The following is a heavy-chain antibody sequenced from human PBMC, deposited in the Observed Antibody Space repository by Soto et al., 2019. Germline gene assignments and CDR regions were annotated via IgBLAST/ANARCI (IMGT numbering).Heavy chain of an antibody. CDR3: TTGAY. Sequence: EVQLVESGGGLVKPGGSLRLSCAASGFIFTSAFMSWVRQTPGKGLEWVARIKSKSAGGTIDYAAPVKGRFTISRDDYENTVSLQMNSLKAEDTALYYCTTGAYWGQGILVTVSS. V-gene: IGHV3-15*01. J-gene: IGHJ4*02. CDR2: IKSKSAGGTI. CDR1: GFIFTSAF.